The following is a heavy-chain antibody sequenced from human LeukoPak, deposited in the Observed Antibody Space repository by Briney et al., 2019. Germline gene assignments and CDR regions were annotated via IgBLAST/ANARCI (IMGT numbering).Heavy chain of an antibody. D-gene: IGHD6-13*01. J-gene: IGHJ4*02. CDR3: ARPRIAAAGPYFDY. V-gene: IGHV4-59*01. Sequence: SETLSLTCTVSGGPISSYYWSWIRQPPGKGLEWIGYIYYSGSTNYNPSLKSRVTISVDTSKNQFSLKLSSVTAADTAVYYCARPRIAAAGPYFDYWGQGTLVTVSS. CDR2: IYYSGST. CDR1: GGPISSYY.